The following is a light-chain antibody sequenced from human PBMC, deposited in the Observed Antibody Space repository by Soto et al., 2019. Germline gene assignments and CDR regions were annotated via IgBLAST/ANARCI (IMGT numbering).Light chain of an antibody. J-gene: IGKJ1*01. CDR1: QSVSSK. CDR2: GAS. CDR3: QQYNSWLWT. Sequence: EILMTQSPATLSVSQGEGATLSCRASQSVSSKLAWYQQKPGQAPRLLIYGASTRATGIPARFSGSGSGTEFTLIISSLQSEDSAVYYCQQYNSWLWTFGQGTKVDIK. V-gene: IGKV3-15*01.